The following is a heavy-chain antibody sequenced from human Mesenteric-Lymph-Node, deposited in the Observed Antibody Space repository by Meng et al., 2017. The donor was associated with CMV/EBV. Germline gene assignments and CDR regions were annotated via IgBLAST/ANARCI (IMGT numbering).Heavy chain of an antibody. CDR2: ISTGGSIK. CDR3: ARDCSSTSCYTRAAYYYYYGMDV. CDR1: RFTFSSYE. J-gene: IGHJ6*02. D-gene: IGHD2-2*02. V-gene: IGHV3-48*03. Sequence: GGSLRLSCAAARFTFSSYEMNWVRQAPGKGLEWVSYISTGGSIKYYVDSVKGRFDISRDDAKKSLYLQMNRLRAEDTAVYYCARDCSSTSCYTRAAYYYYYGMDVWGQGTTVTVSS.